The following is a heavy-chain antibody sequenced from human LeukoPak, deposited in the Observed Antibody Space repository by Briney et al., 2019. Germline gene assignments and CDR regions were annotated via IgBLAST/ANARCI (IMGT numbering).Heavy chain of an antibody. D-gene: IGHD3-9*01. CDR3: AREGNRVGDILTGYYRTFDY. CDR2: IIPIFGTA. V-gene: IGHV1-69*13. J-gene: IGHJ4*02. CDR1: GGTFSSYA. Sequence: ASVKLSCKASGGTFSSYAISWVRQAPGQGLEWMGGIIPIFGTADYAQEFQDRVTITADESTSTAYMELSSLRSEDTAVYYCAREGNRVGDILTGYYRTFDYWGQGTLVTVSS.